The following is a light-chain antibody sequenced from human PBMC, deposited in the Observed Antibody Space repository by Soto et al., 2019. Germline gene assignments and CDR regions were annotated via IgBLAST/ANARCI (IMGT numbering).Light chain of an antibody. CDR1: QGIRND. J-gene: IGKJ1*01. Sequence: DIQLPQHPSSLSASVVDRVTITCRASQGIRNDLGWYQQRPGKAPKRLIYPASSLQSGVPSRFSGSGSGTEFTLSISSLQSEDFAIYYCQQHNSYSVAFGRGTKVDIK. V-gene: IGKV1-17*01. CDR2: PAS. CDR3: QQHNSYSVA.